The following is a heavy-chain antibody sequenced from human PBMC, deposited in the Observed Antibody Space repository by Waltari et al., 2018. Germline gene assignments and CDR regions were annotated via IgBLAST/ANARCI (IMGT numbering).Heavy chain of an antibody. CDR3: AKDAFGNTYLDH. CDR1: GFSLSNFG. J-gene: IGHJ5*02. V-gene: IGHV3-33*06. CDR2: MWFEGSKT. D-gene: IGHD3-10*01. Sequence: QVQLVESGGGVVQPGMSLSLSCAASGFSLSNFGMHWVRQAPGKGVGWVERMWFEGSKTFYAASVRGRFTISRDNSKNTLYLDINTLRVDDTAIYYCAKDAFGNTYLDHWGQGTLVTVSS.